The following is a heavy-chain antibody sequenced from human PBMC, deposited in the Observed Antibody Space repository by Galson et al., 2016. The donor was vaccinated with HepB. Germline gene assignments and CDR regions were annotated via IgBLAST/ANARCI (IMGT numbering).Heavy chain of an antibody. CDR2: ISVYRTI. J-gene: IGHJ4*02. D-gene: IGHD1-1*01. CDR1: GFTFSSYS. CDR3: ARSVEGHFDY. Sequence: SLRLSCAASGFTFSSYSMNWVRQAPGKGLEWVSYISVYRTIYYADSVKGRFTISRDNARNSLYLQTNTLGADDTAVYYCARSVEGHFDYWGQGILVTVSS. V-gene: IGHV3-48*04.